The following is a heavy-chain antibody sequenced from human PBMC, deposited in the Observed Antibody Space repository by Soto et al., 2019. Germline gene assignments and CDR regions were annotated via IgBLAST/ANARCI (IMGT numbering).Heavy chain of an antibody. J-gene: IGHJ4*02. V-gene: IGHV4-31*03. CDR2: RYYSEST. CDR3: ARTKCSGGSCYSWSLDY. CDR1: GGSITTGGYY. D-gene: IGHD2-15*01. Sequence: NPSETLSLTCTVSGGSITTGGYYWSWIRQLPGKGLEWIGHRYYSESTYYNPSLKSRVSISLDTSKNQFSLKLSFVTAADTAMYYCARTKCSGGSCYSWSLDYWGQGTQVTVSS.